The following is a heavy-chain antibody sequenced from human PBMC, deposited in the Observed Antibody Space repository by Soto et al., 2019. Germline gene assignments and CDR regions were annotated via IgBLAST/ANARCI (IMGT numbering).Heavy chain of an antibody. CDR1: GYTFTTYD. CDR3: ARGGDFDY. J-gene: IGHJ4*02. Sequence: QVPLVQSGAEVKKPGASVKVSCKASGYTFTTYDINWVRQASGQGLEWMGWMNPYSGTTGYALRFQGRVTMTWTTSISTAYMELSGLTSEDTAVYYCARGGDFDYWGQGTLVTVSS. V-gene: IGHV1-8*01. CDR2: MNPYSGTT.